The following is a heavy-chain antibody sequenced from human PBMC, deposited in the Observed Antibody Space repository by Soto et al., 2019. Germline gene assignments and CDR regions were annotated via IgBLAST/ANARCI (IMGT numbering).Heavy chain of an antibody. Sequence: ASVQVSCKVSGYTLTELSMHWVRQAPGKGLEWMGGFDPEDGETIYAQKFQGRVTMTEDTSTDTAYMELSSLRSEDTAVYYCATRNYYDSSGPRPPFDYWGQGTLVTFSS. CDR2: FDPEDGET. D-gene: IGHD3-22*01. CDR3: ATRNYYDSSGPRPPFDY. CDR1: GYTLTELS. J-gene: IGHJ4*02. V-gene: IGHV1-24*01.